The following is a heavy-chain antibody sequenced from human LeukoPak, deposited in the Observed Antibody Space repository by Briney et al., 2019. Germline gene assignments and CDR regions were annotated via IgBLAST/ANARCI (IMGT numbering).Heavy chain of an antibody. V-gene: IGHV5-51*01. Sequence: GESLKISCKGSGYSFTGYWIGWVRQMPGKGLEWMGIIYPDNSNTRYSPSFQGQVTISADKSINAAYLHWSSLGASGTAIYYCASARRGDYYWWFDPWGQGTLVTVSS. D-gene: IGHD2-21*01. J-gene: IGHJ5*02. CDR3: ASARRGDYYWWFDP. CDR1: GYSFTGYW. CDR2: IYPDNSNT.